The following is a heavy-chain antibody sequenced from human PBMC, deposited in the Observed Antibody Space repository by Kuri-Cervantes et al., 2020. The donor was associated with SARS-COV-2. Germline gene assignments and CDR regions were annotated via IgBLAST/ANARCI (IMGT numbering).Heavy chain of an antibody. Sequence: KVSCKGSGYSFTSYWIGWVRQMPGKGLEWMGIIYPGDSDTRYSPSFQGQVTISADKSISTAYLQWSSLKASDTAMYYCAREGIQLWLRYYYYYMDVWGKGTTVTVSS. D-gene: IGHD5-18*01. CDR3: AREGIQLWLRYYYYYMDV. CDR1: GYSFTSYW. V-gene: IGHV5-51*01. CDR2: IYPGDSDT. J-gene: IGHJ6*03.